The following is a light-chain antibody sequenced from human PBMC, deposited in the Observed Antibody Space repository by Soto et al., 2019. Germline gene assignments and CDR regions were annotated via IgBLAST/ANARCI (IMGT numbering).Light chain of an antibody. CDR3: QQSYSTPPWT. Sequence: DIQLTQSPSSLSASVGDKVTITCRASQSIRSYLNWVQQKPGKAPKLLIYDASSLQTGVPSRFSGSGSGTDFSLTISSLQPEDFATYYCQQSYSTPPWTFGQGTTVDTK. CDR2: DAS. V-gene: IGKV1-39*01. CDR1: QSIRSY. J-gene: IGKJ1*01.